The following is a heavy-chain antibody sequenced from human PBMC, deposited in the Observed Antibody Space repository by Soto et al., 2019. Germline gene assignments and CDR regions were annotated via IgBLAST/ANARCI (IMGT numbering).Heavy chain of an antibody. D-gene: IGHD5-12*01. CDR1: GGSISSGGYY. Sequence: QVQLQESGPGLVKPSQTLSLTCTVSGGSISSGGYYWSWIRQHPGKGLEWIGYIDYSGSTYYNPSLKSRVTISVDTSKNQFSLKLSSVTAADTAVYYCARVGSVARSNYGMDVWGQGTTVTVSS. V-gene: IGHV4-31*03. CDR2: IDYSGST. CDR3: ARVGSVARSNYGMDV. J-gene: IGHJ6*02.